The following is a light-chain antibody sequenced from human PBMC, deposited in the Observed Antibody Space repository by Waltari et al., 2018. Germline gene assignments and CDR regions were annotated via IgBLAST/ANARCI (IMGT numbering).Light chain of an antibody. CDR1: QSVNSN. CDR3: QQYKNWRT. J-gene: IGKJ1*01. CDR2: GAS. Sequence: EIVMTQSPATLSVSTGERATLSCRASQSVNSNLAWYQQKPGQAPRLLISGASTRATGIPARFSGSGSGTEFTLTISSMQSEDSAVYYCQQYKNWRTFGQGTKVEIK. V-gene: IGKV3-15*01.